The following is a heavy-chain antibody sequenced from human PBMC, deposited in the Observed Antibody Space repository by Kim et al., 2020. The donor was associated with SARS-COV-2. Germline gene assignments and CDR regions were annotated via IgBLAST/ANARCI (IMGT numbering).Heavy chain of an antibody. J-gene: IGHJ4*02. V-gene: IGHV3-30*18. CDR2: ISYDGSNK. Sequence: GGSLRLSCAASGFTFSSYGMHWVRQAPGKGLEWVAVISYDGSNKYYADSVKGRFTISRDNSKNTLYLQMNSLRAEDTAVYYCAKGPSYGSGSNVDYWGQGTLVTVSS. D-gene: IGHD3-10*01. CDR3: AKGPSYGSGSNVDY. CDR1: GFTFSSYG.